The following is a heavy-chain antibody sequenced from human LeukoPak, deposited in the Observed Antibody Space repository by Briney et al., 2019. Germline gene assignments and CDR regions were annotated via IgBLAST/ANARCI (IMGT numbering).Heavy chain of an antibody. J-gene: IGHJ5*02. CDR3: ARDSYCTGDSCKSGP. V-gene: IGHV3-66*01. D-gene: IGHD2-15*01. Sequence: PGRPLRLSCVASEFTISGNYMSWVRQAPGKGLEWSSIIHAVGGTYYADSVEGRFAISRDNSKNTLYLQMNSLRVEDTAIYYCARDSYCTGDSCKSGPWGQGTLVTVSS. CDR2: IHAVGGT. CDR1: EFTISGNY.